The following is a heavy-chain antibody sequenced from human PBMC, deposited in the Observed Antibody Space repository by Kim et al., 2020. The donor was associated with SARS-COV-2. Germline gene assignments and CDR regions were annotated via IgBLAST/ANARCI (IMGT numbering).Heavy chain of an antibody. CDR2: IRSKVYGGTT. CDR1: GFTFGDYA. V-gene: IGHV3-49*04. Sequence: GGSLRLSCTASGFTFGDYAMSWVRQAPGKGLEWVGFIRSKVYGGTTEYAASVKGRFTISRDDSKSIAYLQMNSLKTEDTAVYYCTRGLEGYDYVWGSYRYLPDYWGQGTLVTVSS. CDR3: TRGLEGYDYVWGSYRYLPDY. J-gene: IGHJ4*02. D-gene: IGHD3-16*02.